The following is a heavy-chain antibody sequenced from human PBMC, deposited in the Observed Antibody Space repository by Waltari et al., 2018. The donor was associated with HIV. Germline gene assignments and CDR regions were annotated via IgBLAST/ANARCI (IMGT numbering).Heavy chain of an antibody. V-gene: IGHV3-7*01. D-gene: IGHD3-22*01. J-gene: IGHJ4*02. CDR3: AREALYDSSGYYFDY. Sequence: EVQLVESGGGSVQPGGSLRLSCAASDFTFTNYWMTWVRQAPGKGLEWVANIKQDESEKYYVDSVKGRFTISRDNAKNSLFLQMNSLRAEDTAVYYCAREALYDSSGYYFDYWGQGTLVTVSS. CDR1: DFTFTNYW. CDR2: IKQDESEK.